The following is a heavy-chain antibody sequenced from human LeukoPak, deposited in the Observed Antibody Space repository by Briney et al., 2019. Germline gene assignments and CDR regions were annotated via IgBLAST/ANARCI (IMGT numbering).Heavy chain of an antibody. Sequence: SQTLSLTCTVSGGSISSGGYYWSWIRQHPGKGLEWIGYIYDSGSTYYKPSLRSRVTISGDTSKNQFSLKVTSVSDADTAVYYCARYGSGWYFDLWGRGTLVTVSS. J-gene: IGHJ2*01. D-gene: IGHD3-10*01. CDR1: GGSISSGGYY. CDR2: IYDSGST. CDR3: ARYGSGWYFDL. V-gene: IGHV4-31*03.